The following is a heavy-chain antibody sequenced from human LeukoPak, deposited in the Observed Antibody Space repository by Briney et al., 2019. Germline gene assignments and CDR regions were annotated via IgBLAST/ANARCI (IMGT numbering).Heavy chain of an antibody. J-gene: IGHJ4*02. Sequence: KPSETLSLTCTVSGGSISSYYWSWIRQPAGKGLEWIGRIYTSGSTNYNPSLKSRVTISVDTSKNQFSLKLSSVTAADTAVYYCARALPITGTTTYTFDYWGQGTLVTVSS. CDR2: IYTSGST. CDR1: GGSISSYY. V-gene: IGHV4-4*07. CDR3: ARALPITGTTTYTFDY. D-gene: IGHD1-20*01.